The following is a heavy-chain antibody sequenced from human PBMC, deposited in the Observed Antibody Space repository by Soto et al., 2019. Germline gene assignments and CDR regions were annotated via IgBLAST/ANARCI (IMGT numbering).Heavy chain of an antibody. CDR2: INPSGGST. J-gene: IGHJ4*02. CDR1: GYTFTSYY. D-gene: IGHD4-17*01. CDR3: ARAPLIDCGDYSFGY. V-gene: IGHV1-46*03. Sequence: QVQLVQSGAEVKKPGASVKVSCKASGYTFTSYYMHWVRQAPGQGLEWTGIINPSGGSTSYAQKFQGRVTITRDTSKSTVYMELSSLRSEDTAVYYCARAPLIDCGDYSFGYWGQGTLVTVSS.